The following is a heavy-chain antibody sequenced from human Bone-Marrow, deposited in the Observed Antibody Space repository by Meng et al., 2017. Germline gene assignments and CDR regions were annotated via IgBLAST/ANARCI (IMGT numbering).Heavy chain of an antibody. CDR1: GFTFSSYW. CDR3: ARDHAWFGETYAMDV. D-gene: IGHD3-10*01. J-gene: IGHJ6*02. CDR2: INSDGSST. Sequence: GESLKISCAASGFTFSSYWMHWVRQAPGKGLVWVSRINSDGSSTSYADSVKGRFTISRENAKNPLYLQMNSLRAEDTAVYYCARDHAWFGETYAMDVWGQGTTVTVSS. V-gene: IGHV3-74*01.